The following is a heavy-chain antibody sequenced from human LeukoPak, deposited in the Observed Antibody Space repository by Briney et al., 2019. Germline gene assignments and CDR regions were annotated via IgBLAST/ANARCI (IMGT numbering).Heavy chain of an antibody. CDR2: INPNSGDT. J-gene: IGHJ4*02. CDR1: EYTFTDYY. CDR3: ARDAWLVGTTNLYYFDY. Sequence: ASVTVSFKASEYTFTDYYMHWVRQAPGQGLEWMGWINPNSGDTNYAQKFQGRVTMTRDPSISTAYMELSRLRSDDTAVYYCARDAWLVGTTNLYYFDYWGQGTLVTVSS. D-gene: IGHD1-26*01. V-gene: IGHV1-2*02.